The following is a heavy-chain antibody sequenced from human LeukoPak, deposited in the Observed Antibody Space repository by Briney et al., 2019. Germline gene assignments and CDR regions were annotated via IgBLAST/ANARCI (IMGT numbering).Heavy chain of an antibody. D-gene: IGHD2-2*03. CDR3: ARDNGVDIVVVPAAPEYYFDY. CDR1: GFTFSSYS. V-gene: IGHV3-21*01. Sequence: PGGSLRLSCAASGFTFSSYSMNWVRQAPGKGLEWFSSISSSSSYIYYADSVKGRFTISRDNAKNSLYLQTNSLRAEDTAVYYCARDNGVDIVVVPAAPEYYFDYWGQGTLVTVSS. CDR2: ISSSSSYI. J-gene: IGHJ4*02.